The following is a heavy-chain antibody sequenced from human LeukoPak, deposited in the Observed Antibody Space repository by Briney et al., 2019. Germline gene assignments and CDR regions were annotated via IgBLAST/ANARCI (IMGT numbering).Heavy chain of an antibody. CDR2: ISYDGSNK. CDR3: ARQLRYFDGDIDY. J-gene: IGHJ4*02. D-gene: IGHD3-9*01. Sequence: GGSLRLSCAASGFTFSSYGMHWVRQAPGKGLEWVAVISYDGSNKYYADSVKGRFTISRDNSKNTLYLQMNSLRAEDTAVYYCARQLRYFDGDIDYWGQGTLVTVSS. V-gene: IGHV3-30*03. CDR1: GFTFSSYG.